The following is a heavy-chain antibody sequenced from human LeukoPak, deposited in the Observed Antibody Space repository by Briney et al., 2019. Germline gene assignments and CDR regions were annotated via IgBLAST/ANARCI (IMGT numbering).Heavy chain of an antibody. Sequence: ASVKVSCKASGYTFTGYYMHWVRQAPGQGLEWMGWINPNSGGTNYAQKFQGSVTMTRDTPITTAYMELTRLGSDDTALYYCARQVGHTSGWYFFDFWGQGTLVTVSS. CDR2: INPNSGGT. D-gene: IGHD6-19*01. J-gene: IGHJ4*02. V-gene: IGHV1-2*02. CDR1: GYTFTGYY. CDR3: ARQVGHTSGWYFFDF.